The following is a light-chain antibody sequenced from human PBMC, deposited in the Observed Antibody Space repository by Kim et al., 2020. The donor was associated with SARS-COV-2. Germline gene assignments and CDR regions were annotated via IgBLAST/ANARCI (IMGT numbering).Light chain of an antibody. CDR3: SSYTSSSTNYV. CDR1: SSDVSGYNY. CDR2: DVS. V-gene: IGLV2-14*03. J-gene: IGLJ1*01. Sequence: QSITIACTGTSSDVSGYNYVSWYQQHPGKAPKLMIYDVSNRPSGVYNRISGSKSGNTASLTISGLQAEDEADYYCSSYTSSSTNYVFGTGTKVTVL.